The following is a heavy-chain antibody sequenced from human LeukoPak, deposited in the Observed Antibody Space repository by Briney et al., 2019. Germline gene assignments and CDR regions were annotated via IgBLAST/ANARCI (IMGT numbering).Heavy chain of an antibody. V-gene: IGHV4-61*02. Sequence: PSETLSLTCTVSGGSISSGSYYWSWIRQPAGKGLEWIGRIYTSGSTNYNPSLKSRVTISVDTSKNQFSLKVSSVTAADTAVYYCARGGYSSGWYLDNWFDPWGQGTLVTVSS. D-gene: IGHD6-19*01. CDR1: GGSISSGSYY. CDR2: IYTSGST. CDR3: ARGGYSSGWYLDNWFDP. J-gene: IGHJ5*02.